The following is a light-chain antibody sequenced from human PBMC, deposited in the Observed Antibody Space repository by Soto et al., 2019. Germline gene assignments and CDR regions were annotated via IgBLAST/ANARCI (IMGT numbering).Light chain of an antibody. CDR2: SNN. CDR3: AAWDDSLNGSWV. Sequence: QSVLTQPPSASGSPGQSVTISCTGTSSDVGAYNYVSWYQQLPGTAPKLLIYSNNQRPSGVPDRFSGSKSGTSASLAISGLQSEDEADYYCAAWDDSLNGSWVFGGGTKLTVL. CDR1: SSDVGAYNY. V-gene: IGLV1-44*01. J-gene: IGLJ3*02.